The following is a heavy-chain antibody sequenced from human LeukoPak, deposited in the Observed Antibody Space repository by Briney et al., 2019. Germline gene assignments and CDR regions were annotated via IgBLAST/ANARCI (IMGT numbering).Heavy chain of an antibody. CDR2: IYSGGST. CDR3: ARVLYDSSGYLS. V-gene: IGHV3-53*01. J-gene: IGHJ4*02. D-gene: IGHD3-22*01. Sequence: PGGSLRLSCAASGFTVSSNYMSWVRQAPGKGLEWVSAIYSGGSTYYADSVKGRFTISRDNSKNTLYLQMNSLRAEDTAVYYCARVLYDSSGYLSWGQGTLVTVSS. CDR1: GFTVSSNY.